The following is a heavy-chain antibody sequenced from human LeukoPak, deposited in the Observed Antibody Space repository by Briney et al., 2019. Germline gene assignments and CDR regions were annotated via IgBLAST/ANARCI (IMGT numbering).Heavy chain of an antibody. J-gene: IGHJ4*02. CDR1: GGTISSYY. CDR3: ARHRLVTGGRYLVEYFDY. V-gene: IGHV4-59*08. Sequence: SETLSLTCTVSGGTISSYYWSWIRQPPGKGLEWIGFIYVSGDTNYNPSLQSRVTISEDTSKTQYSLTLSSVTAADTAVYYCARHRLVTGGRYLVEYFDYWGQGTLVTVSS. D-gene: IGHD2-2*01. CDR2: IYVSGDT.